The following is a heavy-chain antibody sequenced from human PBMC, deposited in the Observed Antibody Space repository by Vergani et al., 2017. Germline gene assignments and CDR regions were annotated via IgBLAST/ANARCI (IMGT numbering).Heavy chain of an antibody. V-gene: IGHV4-39*07. J-gene: IGHJ5*02. CDR1: GGSISSSSYY. CDR3: ARQDYYDSSGPHAFDP. D-gene: IGHD3-22*01. Sequence: QLQLQESGPGLVKPSETLSLTCTVSGGSISSSSYYWGWIRQPPGKGLEWIGSIYYSGSTYYNPSLKSRVTISVDTSKNQFSLKLSSVTAADTAVYYCARQDYYDSSGPHAFDPWGQGTLVTVSS. CDR2: IYYSGST.